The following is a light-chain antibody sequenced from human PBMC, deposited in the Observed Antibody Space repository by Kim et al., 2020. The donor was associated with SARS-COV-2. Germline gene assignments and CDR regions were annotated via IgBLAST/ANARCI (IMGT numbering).Light chain of an antibody. CDR3: HQRSNSPIT. Sequence: EIVLTQSPATLTLSPGERATLSCRASQIIGSYLAWYQQKSGQTPRLLIYVASNRATGIPARFSGGGSGTDFTLTISNLEPEDFAVYYCHQRSNSPITFGQGTQLEIK. CDR2: VAS. J-gene: IGKJ5*01. V-gene: IGKV3-11*01. CDR1: QIIGSY.